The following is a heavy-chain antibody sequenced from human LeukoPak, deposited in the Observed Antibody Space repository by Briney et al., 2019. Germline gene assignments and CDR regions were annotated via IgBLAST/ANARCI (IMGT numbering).Heavy chain of an antibody. Sequence: PSETLSLTCAVYGGSFSGYYWSWLRQPPGKGLEWIGEINHSGSTNYNPSLKSRVTISVDTSKNQFSLKLSSVTAADTAVYYCARDAFWSGYNWFDPWGQGTLVTLSS. D-gene: IGHD3-3*01. J-gene: IGHJ5*02. CDR2: INHSGST. CDR1: GGSFSGYY. V-gene: IGHV4-34*01. CDR3: ARDAFWSGYNWFDP.